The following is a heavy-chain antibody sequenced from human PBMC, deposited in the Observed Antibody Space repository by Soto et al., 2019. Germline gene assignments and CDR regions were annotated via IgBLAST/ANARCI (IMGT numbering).Heavy chain of an antibody. V-gene: IGHV4-59*08. D-gene: IGHD3-10*01. Sequence: SDTLSLTCTISGGVIGSYDWSCFRLPPGKGLEWIGYASSNGGTSYNPSLKSRITISIDASKSQFSLKVNSVTAADTAVYYCARQGFGTIHGLVDVWGQGTTVTVS. J-gene: IGHJ6*02. CDR3: ARQGFGTIHGLVDV. CDR1: GGVIGSYD. CDR2: ASSNGGT.